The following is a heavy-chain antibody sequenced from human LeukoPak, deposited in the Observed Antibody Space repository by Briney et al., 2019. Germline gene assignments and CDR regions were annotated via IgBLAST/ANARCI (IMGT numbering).Heavy chain of an antibody. CDR2: ISSSSSTI. Sequence: GGSLRLSCAASGFTFSSYSMNWVRQAPGKGMEWVSYISSSSSTIYYADSVKGRFTISRDNAKNSLYLQMNSLRAEDTAVYFCARERWLQPDYWGQGTLVTVSA. CDR3: ARERWLQPDY. V-gene: IGHV3-48*04. CDR1: GFTFSSYS. J-gene: IGHJ4*02. D-gene: IGHD5-24*01.